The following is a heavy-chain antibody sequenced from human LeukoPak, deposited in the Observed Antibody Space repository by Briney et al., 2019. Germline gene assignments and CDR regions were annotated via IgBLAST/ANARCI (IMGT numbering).Heavy chain of an antibody. Sequence: GGSLRLSCAASGFTFSSYWMSWVRQAPGKGLEWVANIKQDGSEKYYVDSVEGRFTISRDNAKNSLYLQMNSLRAEDTAVYYCAREEYYDSSGYLGYYYYGMDVWGQGTTVTVSS. J-gene: IGHJ6*02. CDR3: AREEYYDSSGYLGYYYYGMDV. CDR2: IKQDGSEK. V-gene: IGHV3-7*01. D-gene: IGHD3-22*01. CDR1: GFTFSSYW.